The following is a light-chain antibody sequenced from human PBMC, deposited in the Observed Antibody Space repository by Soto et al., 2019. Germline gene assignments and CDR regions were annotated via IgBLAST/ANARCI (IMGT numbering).Light chain of an antibody. V-gene: IGKV1-39*01. J-gene: IGKJ1*01. CDR3: QQTYDYPWT. CDR2: AAS. Sequence: DIQMTQSPSSLSASIGDRVTITCRASQSISTYLNWYQQKPGKAPNLLIYAASTLQSGVPSRFSGSGSGTDVTLTITCLQPEDFATYYCQQTYDYPWTFGQGTKVEIK. CDR1: QSISTY.